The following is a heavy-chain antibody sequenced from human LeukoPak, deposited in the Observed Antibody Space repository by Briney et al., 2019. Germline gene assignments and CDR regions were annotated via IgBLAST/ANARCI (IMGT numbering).Heavy chain of an antibody. Sequence: GGSLRLSCAASGFTFSDYYMGWIRQAPRKGLEWISYVTNNNGAMFYAGSLEGRFTIFRGNAKNSLYLQMNSLRPDDTAVYYCARALADNRGYYLGFDYWGRGTLVTVSS. CDR2: VTNNNGAM. CDR1: GFTFSDYY. D-gene: IGHD3-22*01. CDR3: ARALADNRGYYLGFDY. J-gene: IGHJ4*02. V-gene: IGHV3-11*04.